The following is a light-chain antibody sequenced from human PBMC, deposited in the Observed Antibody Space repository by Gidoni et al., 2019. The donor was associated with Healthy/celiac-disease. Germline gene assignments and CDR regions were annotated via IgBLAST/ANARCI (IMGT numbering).Light chain of an antibody. Sequence: SYELTQPSSVSVTPGQTARLTCSGDVLAKKYARWFQQKPGQAPVLLIYKDSERPSGIPERFSGSSSGTTVTLTISGAQVEDEADYYCYSAADNNWVFGGGTKLTVL. V-gene: IGLV3-27*01. CDR1: VLAKKY. CDR3: YSAADNNWV. J-gene: IGLJ3*02. CDR2: KDS.